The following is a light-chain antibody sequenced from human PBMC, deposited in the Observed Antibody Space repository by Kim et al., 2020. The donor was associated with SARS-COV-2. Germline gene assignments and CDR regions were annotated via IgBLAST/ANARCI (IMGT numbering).Light chain of an antibody. CDR3: QQYDNLPYT. Sequence: IEMTQSPSSMSASVGDRVTITCQASQDISNYLNWYQQKPGKAPKLLIYDASNLETGVPSRFSGSGSGTDFTFTISSLQPEVIATYYCQQYDNLPYTFGQGTNLEIK. J-gene: IGKJ2*01. CDR2: DAS. CDR1: QDISNY. V-gene: IGKV1-33*01.